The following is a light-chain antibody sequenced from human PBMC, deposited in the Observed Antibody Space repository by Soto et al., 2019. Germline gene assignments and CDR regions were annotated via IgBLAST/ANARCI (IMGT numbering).Light chain of an antibody. Sequence: DIPMTQSPSTLSASAGDRVTITCRASQGIGVWLAWYQQKPGKAPKLLIYQTSSLESGVPSTFSGSGSGTEFTLTISCLQPADFATYYCQQYSSYSVFTFGPGTKVDIK. CDR2: QTS. J-gene: IGKJ3*01. CDR3: QQYSSYSVFT. CDR1: QGIGVW. V-gene: IGKV1-5*03.